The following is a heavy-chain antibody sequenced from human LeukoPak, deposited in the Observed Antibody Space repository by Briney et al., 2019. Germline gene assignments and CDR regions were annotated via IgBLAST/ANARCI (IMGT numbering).Heavy chain of an antibody. J-gene: IGHJ4*02. V-gene: IGHV3-48*02. Sequence: GGSLRLSCAASGFTFSTYSMNWVRQAPGKGLEWVSYISSRSSSMSYSFSVKGRFIISRDNAKNSLYLQMNRLRDEDTAVYFCAGAATVTSPLDYWGQGTLVTVSS. CDR3: AGAATVTSPLDY. D-gene: IGHD4-17*01. CDR1: GFTFSTYS. CDR2: ISSRSSSM.